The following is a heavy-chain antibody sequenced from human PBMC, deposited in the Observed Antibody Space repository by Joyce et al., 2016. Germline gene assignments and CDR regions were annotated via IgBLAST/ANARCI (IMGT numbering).Heavy chain of an antibody. Sequence: QVQLVQSGAEVKKPGASVKVSCKASGYTFTDYYIHWVRQAPGQGLEWRGEINLNSGGTEYPQKFQGRVTMTRDTSIRTAYMELTGLRSDDTAVYYCARGDLRTSSPLFWYFALWGRGTLVTVSS. V-gene: IGHV1-2*02. J-gene: IGHJ2*01. CDR2: INLNSGGT. D-gene: IGHD2-2*01. CDR3: ARGDLRTSSPLFWYFAL. CDR1: GYTFTDYY.